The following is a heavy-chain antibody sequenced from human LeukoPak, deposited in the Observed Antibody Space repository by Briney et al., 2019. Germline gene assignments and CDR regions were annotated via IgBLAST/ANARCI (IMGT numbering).Heavy chain of an antibody. CDR3: ARGVFYYYYYMDV. CDR1: GGSISSGSYY. CDR2: IYTSGST. V-gene: IGHV4-61*02. Sequence: PSETLSLTCTVSGGSISSGSYYWSWIRQPAGKGLEWIGRIYTSGSTNYNPSLKSRVTMSVDTSKNQFSLKLSSVTAADTAVYYCARGVFYYYYYMDVWGKGTTVTVSS. D-gene: IGHD6-13*01. J-gene: IGHJ6*03.